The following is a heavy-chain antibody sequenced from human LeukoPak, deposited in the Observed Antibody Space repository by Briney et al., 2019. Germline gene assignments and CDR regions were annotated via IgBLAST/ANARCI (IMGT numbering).Heavy chain of an antibody. V-gene: IGHV3-30*03. CDR3: AAFITTKLDY. Sequence: GRSLRLSCAYSGFTFRNHGMHWVRQAPGKGLEWVAVASTDEINQWYADSVKGRVIISRDNSRNTVILEMNTLRTEDTAVYFCAAFITTKLDYWGQGILVTVSS. J-gene: IGHJ4*02. D-gene: IGHD3-22*01. CDR1: GFTFRNHG. CDR2: ASTDEINQ.